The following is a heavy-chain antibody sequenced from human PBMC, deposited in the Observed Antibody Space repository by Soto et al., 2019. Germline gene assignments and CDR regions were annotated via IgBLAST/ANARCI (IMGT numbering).Heavy chain of an antibody. V-gene: IGHV4-30-2*03. CDR3: ARPGGYYYDSSGYNDI. J-gene: IGHJ3*02. CDR2: IYYSGST. Sequence: SETLSLTCAVSGGSISSGGYSWSWIRQPPGKGLEWIGYIYYSGSTYYNPSLKSRVTISVDTSKNQFSLKLSSVTAADTAVYYCARPGGYYYDSSGYNDIWGQGTMVTVSS. D-gene: IGHD3-22*01. CDR1: GGSISSGGYS.